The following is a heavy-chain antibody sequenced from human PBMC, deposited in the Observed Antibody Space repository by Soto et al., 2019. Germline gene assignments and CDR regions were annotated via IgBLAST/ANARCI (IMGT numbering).Heavy chain of an antibody. CDR3: ARISFQNWFDP. CDR2: IYYSGST. V-gene: IGHV4-28*01. CDR1: GYSISSSNW. J-gene: IGHJ5*02. Sequence: SETLSLTCAVSGYSISSSNWWGWIRQPPGKGLEWIGYIYYSGSTYYNPSLKSRVTMSVDTSKNQFSLKLSSVTAVDTAVYYCARISFQNWFDPWGQGTLVTVSS.